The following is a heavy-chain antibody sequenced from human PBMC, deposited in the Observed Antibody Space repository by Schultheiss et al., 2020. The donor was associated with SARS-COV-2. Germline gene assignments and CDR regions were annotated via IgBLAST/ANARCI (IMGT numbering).Heavy chain of an antibody. V-gene: IGHV1-2*04. J-gene: IGHJ5*02. CDR3: ARDLADYGGNSWNGLVGWFDP. CDR2: INPNSGGT. D-gene: IGHD4-23*01. CDR1: GYTFTGYY. Sequence: ASVKVSCKASGYTFTGYYMHWVRQAPGQGLEWMGWINPNSGGTNYAQKFQGWVTMTRDTSISTAYMELSRLRSDDTAVYYCARDLADYGGNSWNGLVGWFDPWGQGTLVTVSS.